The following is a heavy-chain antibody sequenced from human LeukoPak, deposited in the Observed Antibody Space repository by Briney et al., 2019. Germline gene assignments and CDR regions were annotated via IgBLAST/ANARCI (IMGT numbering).Heavy chain of an antibody. V-gene: IGHV1-69*05. CDR1: GGTFSSYA. D-gene: IGHD5-24*01. CDR2: IIPIFGTA. J-gene: IGHJ4*02. Sequence: ASVKVSCKASGGTFSSYAISWVRQAPGHGLEWMGRIIPIFGTANYAQKFQGRVTITTDESTITAYMELSSLRSEDTAVYYCASWRDGYNSADYWGQGTLVTVSS. CDR3: ASWRDGYNSADY.